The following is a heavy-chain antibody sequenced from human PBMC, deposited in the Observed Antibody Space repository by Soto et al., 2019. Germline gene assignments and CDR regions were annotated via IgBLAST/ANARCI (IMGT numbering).Heavy chain of an antibody. Sequence: GGSLRLSCAASGFTFSSYSMNWVRQAPGKGLEWVSSISSSSSYIYYADSVKGRFTISRDNAKNSLYLQMTSLRAEDTAVYYCARDSAYCSGGSCHYYYYYMDVWGKGTTVTVSS. CDR1: GFTFSSYS. J-gene: IGHJ6*03. CDR3: ARDSAYCSGGSCHYYYYYMDV. CDR2: ISSSSSYI. D-gene: IGHD2-15*01. V-gene: IGHV3-21*01.